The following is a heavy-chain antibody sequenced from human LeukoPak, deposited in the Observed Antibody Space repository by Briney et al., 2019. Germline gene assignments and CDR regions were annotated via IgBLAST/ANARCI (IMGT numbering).Heavy chain of an antibody. CDR2: FDPGDEKA. J-gene: IGHJ4*02. D-gene: IGHD4-11*01. V-gene: IGHV1-24*01. CDR3: TMSDRYRGRPFDY. Sequence: ASVKVSCKVSGHTLTEACIHWVRQAPGKGLEWMGSFDPGDEKAVFSRDFQGRITMTEDAATDTAYMDLSSLGSQDTAFYYCTMSDRYRGRPFDYWGQGTLVTVSS. CDR1: GHTLTEAC.